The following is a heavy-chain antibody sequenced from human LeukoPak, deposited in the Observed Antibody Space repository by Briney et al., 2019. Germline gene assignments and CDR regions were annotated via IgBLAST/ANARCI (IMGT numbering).Heavy chain of an antibody. CDR1: GFIFSPYS. CDR3: ARSYMSDAFDI. CDR2: ISSDSKYI. V-gene: IGHV3-21*01. D-gene: IGHD3-10*01. Sequence: GGSLRLSCAASGFIFSPYSINWVRQAPGKGLEWVSFISSDSKYIDYADSVKGRFTISRDNAKNSLYLQMNSLRAEDTAVYYCARSYMSDAFDIWDQGTIVTVSS. J-gene: IGHJ3*02.